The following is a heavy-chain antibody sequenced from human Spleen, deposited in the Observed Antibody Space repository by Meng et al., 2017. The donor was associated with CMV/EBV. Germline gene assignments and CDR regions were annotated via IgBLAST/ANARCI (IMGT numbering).Heavy chain of an antibody. CDR1: GFTFSDYY. CDR2: IRSKAYGGTT. Sequence: GESLKISCAASGFTFSDYYMSWIRQAPGKGLEWVGFIRSKAYGGTTQYAASVKGRFTISRDDSKSIAYLQMNSLKIEDTAVYYCGRAPPQWELPMAVDSWGQGILVTVSS. V-gene: IGHV3-49*03. J-gene: IGHJ4*02. CDR3: GRAPPQWELPMAVDS. D-gene: IGHD1-26*01.